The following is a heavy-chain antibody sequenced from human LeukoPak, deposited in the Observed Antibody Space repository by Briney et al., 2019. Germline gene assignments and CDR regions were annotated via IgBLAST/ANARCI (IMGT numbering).Heavy chain of an antibody. CDR2: IYYSGST. J-gene: IGHJ4*02. D-gene: IGHD3-10*01. CDR1: GGSISSRSYY. CDR3: ARAPMVRGVITLFDY. V-gene: IGHV4-39*07. Sequence: SETLSLTCTVSGGSISSRSYYWGWIRQPPGKGLEWIGSIYYSGSTYYNPSLKSRVTISVDTSKNQFSLKLSSVTAADTAVYYCARAPMVRGVITLFDYWGQGTLVTVSS.